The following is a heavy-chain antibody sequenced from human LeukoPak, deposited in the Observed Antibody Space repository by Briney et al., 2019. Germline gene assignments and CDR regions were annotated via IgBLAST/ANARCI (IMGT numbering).Heavy chain of an antibody. V-gene: IGHV4-59*01. J-gene: IGHJ5*02. D-gene: IGHD2/OR15-2a*01. CDR2: IYYSGST. CDR1: GGSISSYY. Sequence: SETLSLTCTVSGGSISSYYWSWIRQPPGKGLEWIGSIYYSGSTYYNPSLKSRVTISVDTSKNQFSLKLSSVTAADTAVYYCARLSWPGRGSRFDPWGQGTLVTVSS. CDR3: ARLSWPGRGSRFDP.